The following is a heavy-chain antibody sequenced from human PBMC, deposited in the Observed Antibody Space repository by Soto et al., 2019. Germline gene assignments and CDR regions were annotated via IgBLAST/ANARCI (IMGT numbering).Heavy chain of an antibody. V-gene: IGHV3-53*01. D-gene: IGHD3-16*01. J-gene: IGHJ4*02. Sequence: VGSLRLSCAASGFTLSNNYMSWVRQAPGKGPEWVSVLYTSGSTYYAGSVKGRFTISRDNSKNTLYLQMNNLRAEDTAVYYCARVSITAKTFEYWGQGALVTVSS. CDR3: ARVSITAKTFEY. CDR1: GFTLSNNY. CDR2: LYTSGST.